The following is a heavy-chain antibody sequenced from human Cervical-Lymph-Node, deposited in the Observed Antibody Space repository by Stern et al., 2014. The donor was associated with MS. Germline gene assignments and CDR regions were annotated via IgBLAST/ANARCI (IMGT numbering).Heavy chain of an antibody. CDR3: ARPVGTSMDDAFHI. Sequence: VQLVQSGAEMKKPGESLKISCMVSGYSFTSYWIGWVRQMPGKGLEWMGIIYPGDSDTRYSPSFQGQVTISADMSISTASLQWSGLKASDTAMYYCARPVGTSMDDAFHIWGQGTMVTVSS. J-gene: IGHJ3*02. V-gene: IGHV5-51*03. CDR1: GYSFTSYW. D-gene: IGHD5-18*01. CDR2: IYPGDSDT.